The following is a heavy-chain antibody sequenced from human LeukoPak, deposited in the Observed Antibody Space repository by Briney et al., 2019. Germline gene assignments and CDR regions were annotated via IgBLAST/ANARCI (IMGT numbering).Heavy chain of an antibody. V-gene: IGHV3-21*01. Sequence: GGSLRLSCAASGFTFSSYSMNWVRQAPGKGLEWVSSISSSSSYIYYADSVKGRFTISRDNAKNSLYLQMNSLRAEDTAVYYCARYAYDILTGYYFYLDYWGQGTLVTVSS. CDR3: ARYAYDILTGYYFYLDY. CDR2: ISSSSSYI. J-gene: IGHJ4*02. CDR1: GFTFSSYS. D-gene: IGHD3-9*01.